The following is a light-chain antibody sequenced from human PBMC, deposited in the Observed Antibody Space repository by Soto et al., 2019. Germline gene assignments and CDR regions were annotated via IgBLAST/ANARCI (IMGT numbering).Light chain of an antibody. V-gene: IGKV3-15*01. Sequence: EIVVTQSPATPSASPGERVTLTCRASQFVSTRLAWYQQRPGQVPRLLIYDAYTRALGISARFSGSGSGTEFTLTISSLQSEDFAVYYCQQYSDWPLTFGGGTKVDI. CDR1: QFVSTR. J-gene: IGKJ4*01. CDR2: DAY. CDR3: QQYSDWPLT.